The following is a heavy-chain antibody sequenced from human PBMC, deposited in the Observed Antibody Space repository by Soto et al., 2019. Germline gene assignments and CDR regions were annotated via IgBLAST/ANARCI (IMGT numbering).Heavy chain of an antibody. CDR2: ISYDGSNK. J-gene: IGHJ4*02. V-gene: IGHV3-30*18. Sequence: GGSLRLSCAASGFTFSSYGMHWVRQAPGKGLEWVAVISYDGSNKYYADSVKGRFTISRDNSKNTLYLQMNSLRAEDTAVYYCAKAGEYYDILTGYSAFDYWGQGTLVTVSS. D-gene: IGHD3-9*01. CDR3: AKAGEYYDILTGYSAFDY. CDR1: GFTFSSYG.